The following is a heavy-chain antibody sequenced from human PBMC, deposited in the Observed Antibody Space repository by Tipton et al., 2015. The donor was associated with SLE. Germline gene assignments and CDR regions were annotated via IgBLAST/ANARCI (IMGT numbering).Heavy chain of an antibody. Sequence: GSLRLSCAASGFTFRSYAMSWVRQAPGKGLEWVSGISGSGDSTYYADSVKGRFTISRDNSKITPYLQMNSLRAEDMALYYCAKDMGGGSSDYYGMDVWGQGTTVTVSS. CDR3: AKDMGGGSSDYYGMDV. CDR1: GFTFRSYA. D-gene: IGHD6-13*01. CDR2: ISGSGDST. V-gene: IGHV3-23*01. J-gene: IGHJ6*02.